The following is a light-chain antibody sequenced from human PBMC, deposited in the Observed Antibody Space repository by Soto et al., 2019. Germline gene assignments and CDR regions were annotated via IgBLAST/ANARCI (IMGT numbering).Light chain of an antibody. Sequence: DIQMTQSPSSLSASVGDRVTITCQASQDIRNYLNWYQQKPGKAPKLLIYDASYLETGVPSRFSGRGSGTDFTFTIDSLQPEDIATYYCQQYVDFPQTFGQGTKLEIK. J-gene: IGKJ2*01. CDR1: QDIRNY. CDR3: QQYVDFPQT. V-gene: IGKV1-33*01. CDR2: DAS.